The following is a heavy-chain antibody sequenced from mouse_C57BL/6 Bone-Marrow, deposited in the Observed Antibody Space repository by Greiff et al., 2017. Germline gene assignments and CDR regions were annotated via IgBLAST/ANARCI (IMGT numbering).Heavy chain of an antibody. CDR2: INPSSGYT. D-gene: IGHD4-1*01. J-gene: IGHJ4*01. CDR1: GYTFTSYW. Sequence: QVQLQQSGAELAKPGASVKLSCKASGYTFTSYWMHWVKQRPGQGLEWIGYINPSSGYTKYNQKFKDKATLTADKSSSTAYMQLSSLTYEDSAVYYCAGRLGWVYSYMDFGGQGTSVTVTA. CDR3: AGRLGWVYSYMDF. V-gene: IGHV1-7*01.